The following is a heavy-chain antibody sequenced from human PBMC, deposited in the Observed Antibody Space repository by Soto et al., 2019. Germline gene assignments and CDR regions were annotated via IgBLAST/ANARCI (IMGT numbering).Heavy chain of an antibody. CDR2: IYYTGRT. CDR3: AGYLSGQVADN. CDR1: GCSISASGYY. Sequence: SETLSLTCSVSGCSISASGYYWGWIRQPPGKGLEWIGTIYYTGRTYYNPSLKSRVTISVDTSKNQFSLKLTSVTAADTAVFYCAGYLSGQVADNWGQGTLVTVSS. V-gene: IGHV4-39*01. J-gene: IGHJ4*02.